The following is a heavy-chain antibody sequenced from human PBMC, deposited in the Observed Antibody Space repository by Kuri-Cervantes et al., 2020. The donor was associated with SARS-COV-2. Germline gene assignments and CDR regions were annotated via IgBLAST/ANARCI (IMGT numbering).Heavy chain of an antibody. J-gene: IGHJ4*02. Sequence: GESLKISCVASGFNFSTADMHWVRQAPGKGLEWVTFISSDGKNKKCMASGKGRFTISRDNSQNTLYLQMKSLRDEDTAIYYCAKDRAGVHDFWGQGTLVT. CDR1: GFNFSTAD. CDR3: AKDRAGVHDF. V-gene: IGHV3-30*18. CDR2: ISSDGKNK. D-gene: IGHD2-21*01.